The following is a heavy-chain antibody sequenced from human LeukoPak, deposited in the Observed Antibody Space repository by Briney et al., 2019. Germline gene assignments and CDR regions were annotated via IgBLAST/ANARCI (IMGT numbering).Heavy chain of an antibody. Sequence: GGSLRLSCAASGFTFSSYSMNWVRQAPGKGLEWVSYISSSSSTIYYADSVKGRFTISRDNAKNSLYLQMNSLRAEDTAVYYCARDYGGIPYDYWGQGTLVTVSS. CDR1: GFTFSSYS. CDR3: ARDYGGIPYDY. CDR2: ISSSSSTI. D-gene: IGHD4-23*01. J-gene: IGHJ4*02. V-gene: IGHV3-48*04.